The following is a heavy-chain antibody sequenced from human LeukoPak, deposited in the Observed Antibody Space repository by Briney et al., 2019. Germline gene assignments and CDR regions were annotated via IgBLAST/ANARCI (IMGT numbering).Heavy chain of an antibody. V-gene: IGHV1-18*01. J-gene: IGHJ4*02. D-gene: IGHD7-27*01. CDR1: GYTFSNY. CDR2: IAGDR. CDR3: ARDFWNLYENNDSNRDFDN. Sequence: ASVKVSCKASGYTFSNYVSWVRQAPGQGLEWMAWIAGDRIYAPQFQGRLITSTDPSTSTAYMELRSLRSDDTAVYYCARDFWNLYENNDSNRDFDNWGQGTLLTVSS.